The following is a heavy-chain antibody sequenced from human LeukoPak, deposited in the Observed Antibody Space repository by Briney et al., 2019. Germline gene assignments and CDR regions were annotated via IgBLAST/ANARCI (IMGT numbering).Heavy chain of an antibody. CDR2: IYSGGST. D-gene: IGHD5/OR15-5a*01. Sequence: AGGSLRLSCAASGFTVSSNYMSWVRQAPGKGLEWVSVIYSGGSTYYADSVKGRFTISRDNSKNTLYLQMNSLRAEDTAVYYCARDSRQCLDYWGQGTLVTVSS. J-gene: IGHJ4*02. V-gene: IGHV3-53*05. CDR3: ARDSRQCLDY. CDR1: GFTVSSNY.